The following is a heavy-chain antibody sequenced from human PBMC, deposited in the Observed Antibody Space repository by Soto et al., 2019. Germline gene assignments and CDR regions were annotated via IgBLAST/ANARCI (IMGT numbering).Heavy chain of an antibody. Sequence: SETLSLTCTVSGGSISGYYWSWIRQPPGKGLEWIGYIFSSGSANYSPSLKSRVTISVDTSKNQFSLKLTSVTAADTAMYYCARDRWYSSSWYEIDHWGQGTLVTVSS. CDR1: GGSISGYY. CDR2: IFSSGSA. V-gene: IGHV4-59*01. CDR3: ARDRWYSSSWYEIDH. D-gene: IGHD6-13*01. J-gene: IGHJ4*02.